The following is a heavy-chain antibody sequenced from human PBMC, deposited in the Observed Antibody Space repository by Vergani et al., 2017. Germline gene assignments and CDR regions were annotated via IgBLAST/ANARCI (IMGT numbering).Heavy chain of an antibody. D-gene: IGHD4-17*01. CDR3: ARDLNGGYSLDY. CDR1: GYTFPLYP. CDR2: FNAGNGYT. J-gene: IGHJ4*02. V-gene: IGHV1-3*01. Sequence: QVQLVQSGAEVKNPGASVTLSSNPSGYTFPLYPLLWVRHAPGQSLGWLALFNAGNGYTKYSQKFQGRVTITRDTSASTAYMELSSLRSEDTAVYYCARDLNGGYSLDYWGQGTLVTVSS.